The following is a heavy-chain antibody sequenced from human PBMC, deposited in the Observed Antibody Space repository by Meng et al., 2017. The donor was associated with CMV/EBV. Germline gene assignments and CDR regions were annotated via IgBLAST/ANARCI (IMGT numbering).Heavy chain of an antibody. CDR3: ARDCSSTTGGMDV. V-gene: IGHV3-7*01. CDR2: IKQDGSEK. D-gene: IGHD2-2*01. Sequence: GESLKISCAASGFTFSSHWMSWVRQAPGKGLEWVANIKQDGSEKYYVDSVKGRFTISRDNAKNSLYLQMNSLRAEDTAVYYCARDCSSTTGGMDVWGQGTTVTVSS. CDR1: GFTFSSHW. J-gene: IGHJ6*02.